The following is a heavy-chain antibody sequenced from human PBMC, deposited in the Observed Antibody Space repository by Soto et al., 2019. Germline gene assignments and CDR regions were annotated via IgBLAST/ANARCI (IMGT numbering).Heavy chain of an antibody. D-gene: IGHD3-3*01. Sequence: QGPLQESGPGLVKPSETLSLTCTVSGGSISNYFCNWIRQPAGKGLEWIGRIDNSGSTNYNPSLNSRITMSADTSRNEFSLKLNSVTAADTAVYYCARGGQDFWSAPFDYWGQGALVTVSS. CDR1: GGSISNYF. V-gene: IGHV4-4*07. J-gene: IGHJ4*02. CDR2: IDNSGST. CDR3: ARGGQDFWSAPFDY.